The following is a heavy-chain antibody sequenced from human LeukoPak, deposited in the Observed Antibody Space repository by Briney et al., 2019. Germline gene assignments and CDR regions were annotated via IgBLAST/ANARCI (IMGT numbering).Heavy chain of an antibody. CDR3: ASPYYYDSSGSDAFDI. CDR2: INAGNGNT. D-gene: IGHD3-22*01. Sequence: ASVKVYCKASGYTFTSYAMHWVRQAPGQRLEWMGWINAGNGNTKYSQKFQGRVTITRDTSASTAYMELSSLRSEDTAVYYCASPYYYDSSGSDAFDIWGQGTMVTVSS. CDR1: GYTFTSYA. V-gene: IGHV1-3*01. J-gene: IGHJ3*02.